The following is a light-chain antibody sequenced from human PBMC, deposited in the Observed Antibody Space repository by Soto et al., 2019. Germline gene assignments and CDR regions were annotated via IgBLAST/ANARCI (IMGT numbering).Light chain of an antibody. J-gene: IGLJ7*01. CDR1: RYNIGSNT. CDR3: AAWDGSLNGYVV. CDR2: RDH. Sequence: QSVLTQPPSASGTPGQRVTISCSGSRYNIGSNTVNWYQQVPGTAPRLLIHRDHQRPSGVPDRFSGSKSGTSASLAISGLQSEDEADYYCAAWDGSLNGYVVFGGGTQLTVL. V-gene: IGLV1-44*01.